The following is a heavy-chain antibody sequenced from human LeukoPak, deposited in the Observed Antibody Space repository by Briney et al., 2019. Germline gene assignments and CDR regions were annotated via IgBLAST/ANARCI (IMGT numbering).Heavy chain of an antibody. J-gene: IGHJ6*03. CDR3: ARTTRNDYYYYYMDV. Sequence: PSETLSLTCTVSGGSISSYYWSWIRQPPGKGLEWIGYIYYSGSTNYNPSLKSRVTISVDTSKNQFSLKLSSVTAADTAVYYCARTTRNDYYYYYMDVWGKGTTVTISS. CDR2: IYYSGST. V-gene: IGHV4-59*12. D-gene: IGHD1-1*01. CDR1: GGSISSYY.